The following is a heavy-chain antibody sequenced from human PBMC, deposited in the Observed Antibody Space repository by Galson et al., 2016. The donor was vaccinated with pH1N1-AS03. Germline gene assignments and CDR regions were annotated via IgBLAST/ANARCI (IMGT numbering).Heavy chain of an antibody. CDR3: TTRSHYNYGMDV. Sequence: SLRLSCAASGFTFSDAWMSWVRQAPGKGLEWVGRLKSKTGGGTADYAAPVKGRFTISRDDPKNTMYLQMNSLKTEDTAVYYCTTRSHYNYGMDVWGQGTTVTVSS. J-gene: IGHJ6*02. CDR1: GFTFSDAW. CDR2: LKSKTGGGTA. V-gene: IGHV3-15*01.